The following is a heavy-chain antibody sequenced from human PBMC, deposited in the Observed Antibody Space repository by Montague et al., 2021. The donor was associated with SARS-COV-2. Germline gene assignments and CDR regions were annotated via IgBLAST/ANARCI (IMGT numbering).Heavy chain of an antibody. CDR2: IYWDDDK. CDR3: AQKVLGYGAGSHRFAP. Sequence: PALVKPTQTLTLTCTFSGFSLATSGVGVGWIRQPPGKALECLALIYWDDDKRYSPSLKSRLTITKDTSNNQVVLTMTYMDPEDTATYYCAQKVLGYGAGSHRFAPWGQGILVTVSS. D-gene: IGHD3-10*01. J-gene: IGHJ5*01. CDR1: GFSLATSGVG. V-gene: IGHV2-5*02.